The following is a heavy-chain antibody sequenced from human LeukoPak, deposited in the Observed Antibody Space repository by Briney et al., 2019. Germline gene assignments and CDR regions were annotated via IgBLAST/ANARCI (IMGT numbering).Heavy chain of an antibody. CDR1: GFTFTTYW. CDR3: AREARGDDYFDL. V-gene: IGHV3-7*05. Sequence: GGSLRLSCAASGFTFTTYWMSWVRQAPGKRLEWVANIKQDGSDRYYVDSVKGRFTISRDNAKNSLYLQMNSLRAEDAAVYYCAREARGDDYFDLWGRGTLVTVSS. D-gene: IGHD4-17*01. J-gene: IGHJ2*01. CDR2: IKQDGSDR.